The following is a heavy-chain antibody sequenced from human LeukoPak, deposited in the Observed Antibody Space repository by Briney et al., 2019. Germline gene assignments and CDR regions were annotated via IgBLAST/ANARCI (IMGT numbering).Heavy chain of an antibody. Sequence: SQTLSLTCTVSGGSISSGGVCWNWIRQHPEKGLERIGYISYSGSTYYNPSLKSRIAISVDTSKNQFSLRLSSVTAADTAVYFCARGLPPLVYGWDSWGQGTLVTVSS. D-gene: IGHD2-2*03. V-gene: IGHV4-31*03. CDR2: ISYSGST. J-gene: IGHJ4*02. CDR3: ARGLPPLVYGWDS. CDR1: GGSISSGGVC.